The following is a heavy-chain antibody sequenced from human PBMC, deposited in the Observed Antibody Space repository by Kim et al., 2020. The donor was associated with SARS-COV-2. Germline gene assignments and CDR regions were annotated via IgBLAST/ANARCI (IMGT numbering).Heavy chain of an antibody. D-gene: IGHD7-27*01. J-gene: IGHJ4*02. Sequence: ASVKVSCKASGYTFTDYDINWVRQATGQGLEWMGWMNPKSGKTGYAQKFQGRVTMTRDTSISTAYMELSSLRSEDTAVYYCAKNPEFTGDFDDWGQGTLVTVSS. V-gene: IGHV1-8*01. CDR3: AKNPEFTGDFDD. CDR2: MNPKSGKT. CDR1: GYTFTDYD.